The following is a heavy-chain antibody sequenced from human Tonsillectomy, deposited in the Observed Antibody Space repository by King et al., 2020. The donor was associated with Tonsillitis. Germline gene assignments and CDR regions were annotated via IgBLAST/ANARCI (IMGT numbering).Heavy chain of an antibody. CDR3: AKDHRVGYAPNPDNYFDY. V-gene: IGHV3-30*02. J-gene: IGHJ4*02. Sequence: VQLVESGGGVVQPGGSLRLSCAASGFTFSSYGMHWVRQAPGKGLEWVSFIRYDGSNKYYSDSVKGRFTISRDNSKNTLYLQMSSLRADDTAVYYCAKDHRVGYAPNPDNYFDYWGQGTLVTVSS. CDR2: IRYDGSNK. D-gene: IGHD1-1*01. CDR1: GFTFSSYG.